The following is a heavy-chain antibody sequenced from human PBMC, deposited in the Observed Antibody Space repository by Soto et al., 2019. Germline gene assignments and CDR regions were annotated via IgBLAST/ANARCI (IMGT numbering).Heavy chain of an antibody. CDR1: GFTFSSYG. CDR3: ARDRYDFWSGPGYYYGMDV. V-gene: IGHV3-33*01. Sequence: GGSLRLSCAASGFTFSSYGMHWVRQAPGKGLEWAAVVWYDGSNKYYADSVKGRFTISRDNSKNTLYLQMNSLRAEDTAVYYCARDRYDFWSGPGYYYGMDVWGQGTTVTVSS. D-gene: IGHD3-3*01. CDR2: VWYDGSNK. J-gene: IGHJ6*02.